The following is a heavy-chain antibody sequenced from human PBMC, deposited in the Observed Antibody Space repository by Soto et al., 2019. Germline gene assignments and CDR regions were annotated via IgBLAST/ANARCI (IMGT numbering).Heavy chain of an antibody. J-gene: IGHJ4*02. CDR3: EKSHLTAAGFDY. V-gene: IGHV3-23*01. CDR2: ITGSGGGT. D-gene: IGHD6-13*01. Sequence: EVQLLESGGGLVQPGGSLRLSCAASGFTFSNYAMTWVRQAPGKGLEWVSVITGSGGGTYFVDSVKGRFTISRDNSKNTVYLQMNSLRAEDTAVYYCEKSHLTAAGFDYWGQGTLVTVSS. CDR1: GFTFSNYA.